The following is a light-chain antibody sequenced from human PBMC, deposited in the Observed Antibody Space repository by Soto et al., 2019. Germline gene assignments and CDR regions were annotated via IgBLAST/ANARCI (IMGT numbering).Light chain of an antibody. CDR1: SSDVGAHNL. J-gene: IGLJ1*01. V-gene: IGLV2-14*01. CDR3: CSLTTRDSHV. Sequence: QSVLTQPASVSGSPGQSITISCSGTSSDVGAHNLVSWYQQHPGRAPELMIYAVSNRPSGVSNRFSGSKSGNTASLTISGLQAEDEADYYCCSLTTRDSHVFGTGTKVTVL. CDR2: AVS.